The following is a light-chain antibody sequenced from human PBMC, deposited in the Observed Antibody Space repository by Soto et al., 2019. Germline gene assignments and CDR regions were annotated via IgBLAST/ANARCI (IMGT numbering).Light chain of an antibody. J-gene: IGLJ3*02. V-gene: IGLV1-47*01. CDR3: AAWDDSLSGVL. CDR2: RNN. Sequence: QSVLTQPPSASGTPGQRVTISCSGSTSNIGSNYVYWYQQLPGTAPRLLIYRNNQRPSGVPDRFSGSKSGTSGSRAISGLRSEDEADYYCAAWDDSLSGVLFGGGTKLTVL. CDR1: TSNIGSNY.